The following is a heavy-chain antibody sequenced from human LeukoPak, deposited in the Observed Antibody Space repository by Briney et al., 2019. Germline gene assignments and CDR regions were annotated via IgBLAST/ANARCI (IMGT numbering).Heavy chain of an antibody. CDR2: MYHSGST. CDR1: GGSISSGDYS. J-gene: IGHJ4*02. CDR3: ARANGYYGSGIPYFDY. D-gene: IGHD3-10*01. Sequence: TLSLTCAVSGGSISSGDYSWNWIRQPPGKGLEWIGYMYHSGSTSYNPSLKSRVTISVERSKNQFSLKLTSVTAANAALYYCARANGYYGSGIPYFDYWGQGTLVTVSS. V-gene: IGHV4-30-2*01.